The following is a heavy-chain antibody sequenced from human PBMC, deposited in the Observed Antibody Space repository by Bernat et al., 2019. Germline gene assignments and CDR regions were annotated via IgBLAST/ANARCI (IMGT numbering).Heavy chain of an antibody. CDR1: EFTLSSYA. Sequence: EVQLLESGGGLVQPGGSLRLSCAASEFTLSSYAMTWVRQAPGKGLEWVSVITNSGDITFYAESVKGRFTISRDNSKNTLSLQMNSLRAEDTAVYYCAKFTTQQWRAFDYWGQGTLVTVSS. J-gene: IGHJ4*02. CDR2: ITNSGDIT. D-gene: IGHD6-19*01. V-gene: IGHV3-23*01. CDR3: AKFTTQQWRAFDY.